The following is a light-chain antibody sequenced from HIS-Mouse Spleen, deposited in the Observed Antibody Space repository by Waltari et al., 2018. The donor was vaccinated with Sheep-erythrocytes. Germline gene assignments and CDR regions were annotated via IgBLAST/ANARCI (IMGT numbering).Light chain of an antibody. CDR2: DVS. J-gene: IGLJ3*02. CDR3: CSYAGSSTPWV. Sequence: QSALTQPRSVSGSPGQSVTISCTGTSSDVGGYNYVSWYQQHPGKAPKLMIYDVSKRPSGVPDRFSGSKSGNTASLTISGLQAEDEAEYYCCSYAGSSTPWVFGGGTKLTVL. CDR1: SSDVGGYNY. V-gene: IGLV2-11*01.